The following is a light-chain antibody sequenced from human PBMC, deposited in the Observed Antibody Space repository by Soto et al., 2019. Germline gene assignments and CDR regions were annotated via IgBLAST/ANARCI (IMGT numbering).Light chain of an antibody. J-gene: IGKJ2*01. CDR2: AAS. CDR3: QQSLTIPYT. CDR1: QTISTH. Sequence: DIQMIQSPSSLSASVGDRVTITCRASQTISTHLNWYQQKPGKAPKLLIYAASTLQSGVPSRFSCSGSGTDFTLTINSLQPEDFATYYCQQSLTIPYTFGQGTKLEIK. V-gene: IGKV1-39*01.